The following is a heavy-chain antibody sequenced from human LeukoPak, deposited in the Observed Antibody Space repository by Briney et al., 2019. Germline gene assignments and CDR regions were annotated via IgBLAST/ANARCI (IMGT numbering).Heavy chain of an antibody. CDR3: ARHYVAGWTYSFDY. J-gene: IGHJ4*02. CDR2: ISSSSNTI. Sequence: GGSLRLSCAASGFTFSSYEMNWVRQAPGKGLEWVSYISSSSNTIYYADSVKGRFTISRDNAKNSLYLQMNSLKASDTATYYCARHYVAGWTYSFDYWGQGTLVTVSS. D-gene: IGHD2-15*01. CDR1: GFTFSSYE. V-gene: IGHV3-48*03.